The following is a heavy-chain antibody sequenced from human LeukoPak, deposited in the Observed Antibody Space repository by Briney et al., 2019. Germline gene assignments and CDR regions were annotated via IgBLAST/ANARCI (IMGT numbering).Heavy chain of an antibody. CDR2: IISNGGSL. D-gene: IGHD6-19*01. J-gene: IGHJ2*01. CDR1: GFTFSDYA. V-gene: IGHV3-64*01. Sequence: GGSLRLSCAASGFTFSDYAMNWVRQAPGKELEYVSAIISNGGSLHYANSVKGRLTISRDNSKNTLYLQMDSLRAEDMAVYYCARDTCGCGSGWHLYWYFDLWGRGTLVTVSS. CDR3: ARDTCGCGSGWHLYWYFDL.